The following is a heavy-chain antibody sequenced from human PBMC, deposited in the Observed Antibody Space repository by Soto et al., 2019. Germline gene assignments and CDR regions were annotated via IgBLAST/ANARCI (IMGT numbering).Heavy chain of an antibody. J-gene: IGHJ3*02. Sequence: QVQLVESGGGVVQPGRSLRLSCAASGFTFSSYGMHWVRQAPGKGLEWVAVIWYDGSNKYYADSVKGRFTISRDNSKNTLYLRMNSLRAEDTAVYYCASGVAARPYAFDIWGQGTMVTVSS. D-gene: IGHD6-6*01. CDR3: ASGVAARPYAFDI. CDR2: IWYDGSNK. V-gene: IGHV3-33*01. CDR1: GFTFSSYG.